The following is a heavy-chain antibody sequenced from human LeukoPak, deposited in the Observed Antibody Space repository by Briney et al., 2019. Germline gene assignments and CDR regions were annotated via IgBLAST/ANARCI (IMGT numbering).Heavy chain of an antibody. D-gene: IGHD5-24*01. V-gene: IGHV3-30*03. Sequence: GGSLRLSCAASGCTFRTYSIHWVRQAPGKGREWVTVVSVDGRTQLYSDSVKGRFTVSRDNSLNTLHLQMNSLKTEDAAVYYCARKFGHNRWYFDYWGQGALVTVSS. CDR3: ARKFGHNRWYFDY. J-gene: IGHJ4*02. CDR2: VSVDGRTQ. CDR1: GCTFRTYS.